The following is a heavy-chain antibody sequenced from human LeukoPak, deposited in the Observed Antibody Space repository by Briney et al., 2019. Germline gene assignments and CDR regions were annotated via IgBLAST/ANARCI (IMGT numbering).Heavy chain of an antibody. CDR2: IYYSGSS. D-gene: IGHD3-22*01. CDR1: GGALSSYY. J-gene: IGHJ4*02. CDR3: ARAQKKYYYDSSGYHSRDYFDY. V-gene: IGHV4-59*01. Sequence: PSETLSLTCIVSGGALSSYYWNWIRQPPGKGLEWIGHIYYSGSSNYNPSLKSRVTTSVDTSKNQFSLKLSSVTAADTAVYYCARAQKKYYYDSSGYHSRDYFDYWGQGTLVTVSS.